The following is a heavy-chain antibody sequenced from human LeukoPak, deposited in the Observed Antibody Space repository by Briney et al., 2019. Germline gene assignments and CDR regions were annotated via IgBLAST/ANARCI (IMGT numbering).Heavy chain of an antibody. CDR1: GGSISSTSYY. Sequence: SETLSLTCTVSGGSISSTSYYWGWIRKHPGEGLEWIGSMYYTGNTHYSPSLKSRVTISVDTSKNQFSLELNSVTAADTAVYYCARLYYGMDVWGQGTTVTVSS. CDR3: ARLYYGMDV. J-gene: IGHJ6*02. V-gene: IGHV4-39*01. CDR2: MYYTGNT.